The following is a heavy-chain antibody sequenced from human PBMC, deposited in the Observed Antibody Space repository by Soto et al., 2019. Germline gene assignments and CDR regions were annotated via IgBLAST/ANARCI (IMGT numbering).Heavy chain of an antibody. Sequence: GGSLRLSCAASGFTFSSYGMHWVRQAPGKGLEWVAVIWYDGSNKYYADSVKGRFTISRDNSKNTLYLQMNSLRAEDTAVYYCARVPHQEFLEWFPPIDYWGQGTLVTVSS. D-gene: IGHD3-3*01. CDR2: IWYDGSNK. V-gene: IGHV3-33*01. CDR1: GFTFSSYG. CDR3: ARVPHQEFLEWFPPIDY. J-gene: IGHJ4*02.